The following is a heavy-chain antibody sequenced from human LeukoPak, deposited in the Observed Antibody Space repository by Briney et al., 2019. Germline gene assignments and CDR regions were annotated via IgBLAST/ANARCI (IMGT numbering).Heavy chain of an antibody. J-gene: IGHJ5*02. CDR3: ARRELRRWFDP. D-gene: IGHD1-7*01. CDR1: SGSISSSNYY. Sequence: PSETLSLTCTVSSGSISSSNYYWSWIRQPAGKGLEWIGRISTIGITNYNPSLNSRVTISIDTSKNQFSLKLSSVTAADTAMYYCARRELRRWFDPWGQGTLVTVSS. CDR2: ISTIGIT. V-gene: IGHV4-61*02.